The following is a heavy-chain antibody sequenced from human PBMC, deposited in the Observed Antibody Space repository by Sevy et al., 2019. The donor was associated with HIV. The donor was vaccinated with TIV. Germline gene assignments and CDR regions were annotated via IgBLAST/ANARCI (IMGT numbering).Heavy chain of an antibody. V-gene: IGHV3-66*01. CDR3: ARDRYYDASGYYYYYYGLDV. J-gene: IGHJ6*02. Sequence: GGSLRLSCAASTFRVIDNYMSWVRQAPGKGLEWVSTIYSGGSTFYADSVKGRFTMSRDNSKNTLYLQMSSLRAEDTAVYYCARDRYYDASGYYYYYYGLDVWGQGTTVTVSS. CDR2: IYSGGST. CDR1: TFRVIDNY. D-gene: IGHD3-22*01.